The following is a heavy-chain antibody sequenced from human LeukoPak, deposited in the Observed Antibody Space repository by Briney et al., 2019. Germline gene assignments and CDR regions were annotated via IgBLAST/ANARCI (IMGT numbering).Heavy chain of an antibody. CDR2: AHLDGRT. Sequence: PSETLSLTCDVSGGSVTSTNWWTWVRQPPGKGLEWIGEAHLDGRTNYTPSLKSQLIMSVDLHENHIPLKLTSVTAADTAVYYCAREGGFYRPLDYSGQGTLVTVSS. CDR3: AREGGFYRPLDY. CDR1: GGSVTSTNW. V-gene: IGHV4-4*02. J-gene: IGHJ4*02. D-gene: IGHD3-3*01.